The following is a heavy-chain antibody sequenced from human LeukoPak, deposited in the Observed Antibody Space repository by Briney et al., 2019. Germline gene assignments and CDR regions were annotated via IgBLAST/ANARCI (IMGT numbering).Heavy chain of an antibody. J-gene: IGHJ3*02. CDR2: IYYSGST. Sequence: SETLSLTCSVSGGSISSGGYYWSWIRQHPGKGLEWIGYIYYSGSTYYNPSLKSRVTISVDTSKNQFSLKLSSVTAADTAVYYCARDSSSWYIGAFDIWGQGTMVTVSS. CDR1: GGSISSGGYY. CDR3: ARDSSSWYIGAFDI. D-gene: IGHD6-13*01. V-gene: IGHV4-31*03.